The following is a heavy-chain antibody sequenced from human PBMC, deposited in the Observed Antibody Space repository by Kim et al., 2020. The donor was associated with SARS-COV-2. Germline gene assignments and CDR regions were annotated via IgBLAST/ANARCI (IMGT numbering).Heavy chain of an antibody. J-gene: IGHJ4*02. V-gene: IGHV3-30*04. CDR1: GFTFSSYA. D-gene: IGHD2-15*01. CDR3: ARDPVDCSGGSCYSFDYFDY. CDR2: ISYDGSNK. Sequence: GGSLRLSCAASGFTFSSYAMHWVRQAPGKGLEGVAVISYDGSNKYYADSVKGRFTISRDNSKNTLYLQMNSLRAEDTAVYYCARDPVDCSGGSCYSFDYFDYWGQGTLVTVSS.